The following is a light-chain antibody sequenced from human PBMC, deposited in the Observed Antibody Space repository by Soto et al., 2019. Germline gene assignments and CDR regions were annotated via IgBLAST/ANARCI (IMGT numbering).Light chain of an antibody. CDR1: SSNIGNNY. CDR3: GTWDSSLSAAV. J-gene: IGLJ7*01. CDR2: DNY. Sequence: QSVLTQPPSVSAAPGQKATISCSGSSSNIGNNYVSWYQQLPGTAPKLLIYDNYKRPSGIPDRFSGSKSDTSATLGITGLQTGDEADYYCGTWDSSLSAAVFGGGTQLTVL. V-gene: IGLV1-51*01.